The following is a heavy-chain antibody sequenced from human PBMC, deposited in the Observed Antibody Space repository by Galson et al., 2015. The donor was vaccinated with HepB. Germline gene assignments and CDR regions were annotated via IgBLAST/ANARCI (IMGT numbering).Heavy chain of an antibody. V-gene: IGHV3-9*01. CDR1: GFTFDDYA. D-gene: IGHD1-26*01. CDR3: AKDAKAWELLIAFDY. Sequence: SLRLSCAASGFTFDDYAMHGVRQAPGKGLEWVSGISWNSGSIGYADSVKGRFTISRDNAKNSLYLQMNSLRAEDTALYYCAKDAKAWELLIAFDYWGQGTLVTVSS. CDR2: ISWNSGSI. J-gene: IGHJ4*02.